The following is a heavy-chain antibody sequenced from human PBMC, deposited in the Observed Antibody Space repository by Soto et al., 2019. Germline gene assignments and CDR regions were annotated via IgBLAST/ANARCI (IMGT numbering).Heavy chain of an antibody. V-gene: IGHV3-74*01. Sequence: EVQLVESGGGLVQPGGSLRLSCAASGFTFSIYWMHWVRQVPGKGLVWVSRINSDGSSTNYADSVKGRFTISRDNAKITLYLQMNSLRAEDTAVYYWARPPLGSGSYYRGVVGYWGQGTLVTVSS. CDR3: ARPPLGSGSYYRGVVGY. CDR2: INSDGSST. CDR1: GFTFSIYW. J-gene: IGHJ4*02. D-gene: IGHD3-10*01.